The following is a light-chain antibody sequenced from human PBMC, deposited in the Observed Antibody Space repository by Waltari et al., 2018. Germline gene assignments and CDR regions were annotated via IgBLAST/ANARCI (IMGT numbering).Light chain of an antibody. CDR1: SSNIGNNY. CDR3: GTWDSSLSGAV. J-gene: IGLJ7*01. CDR2: ENT. Sequence: QSVLTQPPSVSAAPGQRVTISCSGGSSNIGNNYVSWYRQFPGTAPKLLIYENTEGPPGMPGRCSGSKSGTSATLDITGLQAGDEADYYCGTWDSSLSGAVFGGGTHLTVL. V-gene: IGLV1-51*02.